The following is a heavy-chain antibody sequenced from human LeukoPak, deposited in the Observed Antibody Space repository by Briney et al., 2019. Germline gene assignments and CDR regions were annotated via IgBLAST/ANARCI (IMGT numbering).Heavy chain of an antibody. CDR2: ISYDGSNK. D-gene: IGHD6-13*01. CDR1: GFTFSSYA. V-gene: IGHV3-30*04. Sequence: GGSLRLSCAASGFTFSSYAMHWVRQAPGKGLEWVAVISYDGSNKYYADSVKGRFTISRDNSKNTLYLQMNSLRAEDTAVYYCARGDVGSSWYVSWFDPWGQGTLVTVSS. J-gene: IGHJ5*02. CDR3: ARGDVGSSWYVSWFDP.